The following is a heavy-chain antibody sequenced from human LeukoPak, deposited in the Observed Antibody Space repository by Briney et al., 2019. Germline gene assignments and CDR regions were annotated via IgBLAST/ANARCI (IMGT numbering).Heavy chain of an antibody. CDR2: IHPSGST. CDR1: GGSLTTGYY. V-gene: IGHV4-31*03. Sequence: SETLSLTCTVSGGSLTTGYYWTWIRLHPGKGLEWIGYIHPSGSTNYNPSLKSRVTVSLDTSQNQFSLKLSSVTAADTAMYYCARGQDAFKTGYWGQGTLVTVSS. J-gene: IGHJ4*02. CDR3: ARGQDAFKTGY. D-gene: IGHD5-24*01.